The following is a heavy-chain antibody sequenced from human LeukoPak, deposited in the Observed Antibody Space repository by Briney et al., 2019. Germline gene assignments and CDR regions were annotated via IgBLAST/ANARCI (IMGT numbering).Heavy chain of an antibody. J-gene: IGHJ3*02. Sequence: SETLSLTCAVYGGSFSGYYWSWIRQPPGEGLEWIGEINHSGSTYYNPSLKSRVTISVDTSKNQFSLKLSSVTAADTAVYYCARGGPSFTRYHPDAFDIWGQGTMVTVSS. V-gene: IGHV4-34*09. D-gene: IGHD3-9*01. CDR3: ARGGPSFTRYHPDAFDI. CDR1: GGSFSGYY. CDR2: INHSGST.